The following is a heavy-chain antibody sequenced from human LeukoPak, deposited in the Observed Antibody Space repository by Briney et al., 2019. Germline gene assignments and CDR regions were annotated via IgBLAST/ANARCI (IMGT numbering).Heavy chain of an antibody. D-gene: IGHD5-18*01. CDR3: ARDAGYSYGSPYFDY. J-gene: IGHJ4*02. CDR2: ISAYNGNT. V-gene: IGHV1-18*04. CDR1: GYTFTSYG. Sequence: AASVKVSCTAPGYTFTSYGISWMRQAPGQGLEWMGWISAYNGNTNYALKLQGRVTMTTDTSTSTAYMELRSLRSDDTAVYYCARDAGYSYGSPYFDYWGQGTLVTVSS.